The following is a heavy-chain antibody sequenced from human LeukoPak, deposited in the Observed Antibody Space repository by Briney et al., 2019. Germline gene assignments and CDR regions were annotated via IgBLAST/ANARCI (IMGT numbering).Heavy chain of an antibody. CDR1: GFTFSSYA. Sequence: PGGSLRLSCAASGFTFSSYAMSWVRQAPGKGLEWVSAISGSGGSTYYADSVKGRFTISRDNSKNTLYLQMNSLRAEDTAVYYCAKDMYYYDSSGYSGIDYWGQGTLVTVS. D-gene: IGHD3-22*01. CDR2: ISGSGGST. CDR3: AKDMYYYDSSGYSGIDY. V-gene: IGHV3-23*01. J-gene: IGHJ4*02.